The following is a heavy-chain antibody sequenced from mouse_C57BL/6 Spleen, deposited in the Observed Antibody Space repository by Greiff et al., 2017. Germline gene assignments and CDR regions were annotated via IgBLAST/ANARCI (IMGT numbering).Heavy chain of an antibody. D-gene: IGHD1-1*01. CDR3: ASGPHYYGSLYAMDY. CDR2: ISNGGGST. CDR1: GFTFSDYY. J-gene: IGHJ4*01. Sequence: EVQLQESGGGLVQPGGSLKLSCAASGFTFSDYYMYWVRQTPEKRLEWVAYISNGGGSTNYPDTVKGRFTISSDNAKNTRYLQMSRLKSEDTAMYYGASGPHYYGSLYAMDYWGQGTSVTVSS. V-gene: IGHV5-12*01.